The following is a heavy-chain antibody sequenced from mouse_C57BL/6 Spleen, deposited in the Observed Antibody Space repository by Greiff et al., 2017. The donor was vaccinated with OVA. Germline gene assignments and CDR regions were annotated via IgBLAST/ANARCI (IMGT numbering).Heavy chain of an antibody. CDR2: IYPGSGST. CDR1: GYTFTSYW. J-gene: IGHJ1*03. Sequence: QVQLQQPGAELVKPGASVKMSCKASGYTFTSYWITWVKQRPGQGLEWIGDIYPGSGSTNYNEKFKSKATLTVDTSSSTAYMQLSSLTSEDSAVYYCARRAFTTVVDDWYFDVWGTGTTVTVSS. CDR3: ARRAFTTVVDDWYFDV. V-gene: IGHV1-55*01. D-gene: IGHD1-1*01.